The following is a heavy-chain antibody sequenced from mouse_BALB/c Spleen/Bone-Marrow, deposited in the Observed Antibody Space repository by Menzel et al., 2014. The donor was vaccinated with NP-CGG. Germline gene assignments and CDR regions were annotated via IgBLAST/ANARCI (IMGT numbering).Heavy chain of an antibody. CDR1: GYTFTDYV. V-gene: IGHV1-77*01. CDR2: TYPGSGST. D-gene: IGHD1-1*01. J-gene: IGHJ3*01. CDR3: ARGGGYGSSWFAY. Sequence: QVQLQQSGPELVKPGASVKMSCKASGYTFTDYVISWVKQRTGQGLEWIGETYPGSGSTYYNEKFKGKATLTADKSSNTAYMQLSSLTSEDSAVCFCARGGGYGSSWFAYWGQGTLVTVSA.